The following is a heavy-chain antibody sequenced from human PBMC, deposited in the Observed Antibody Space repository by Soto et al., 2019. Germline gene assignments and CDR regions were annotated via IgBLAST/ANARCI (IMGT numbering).Heavy chain of an antibody. CDR2: IYYSGST. J-gene: IGHJ3*02. D-gene: IGHD2-2*01. CDR3: ASRAIGSGVVPAAKGAFDI. V-gene: IGHV4-31*03. CDR1: GGSINSSSYY. Sequence: SETLSLTCIVSGGSINSSSYYSGWIRQHAGKGLEWIGYIYYSGSTYYNPSLKSRVTISVDTSKNQFSLKLSSVTAADTAVYYCASRAIGSGVVPAAKGAFDIWGQGTMVTVSS.